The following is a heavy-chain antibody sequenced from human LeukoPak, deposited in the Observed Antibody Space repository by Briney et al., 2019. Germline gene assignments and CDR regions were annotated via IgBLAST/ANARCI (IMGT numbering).Heavy chain of an antibody. CDR3: ARGLGYCSGGSCYAY. J-gene: IGHJ4*02. D-gene: IGHD2-15*01. Sequence: SETLSLTCAVYGGSFSGYYWSWIRQPPGKGLEWIGESNHSGSTNYNPSLKSRVTISVDTSKNQFSLKLSSVAAADTAVYYCARGLGYCSGGSCYAYWGQGTLVTVSS. CDR1: GGSFSGYY. CDR2: SNHSGST. V-gene: IGHV4-34*01.